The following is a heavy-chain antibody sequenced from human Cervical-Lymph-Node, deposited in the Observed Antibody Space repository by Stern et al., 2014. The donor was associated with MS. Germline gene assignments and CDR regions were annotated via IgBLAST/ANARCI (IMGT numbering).Heavy chain of an antibody. D-gene: IGHD1-26*01. CDR2: ISPDGGRT. J-gene: IGHJ4*02. V-gene: IGHV1-46*01. CDR1: GYTFTDYN. CDR3: ARVAPTVGAAY. Sequence: QVQLVQSGAEVNEPGASVTVSCAASGYTFTDYNIQWVRQAPGPGLEWMGMISPDGGRTAYAPKFRGRVTMTRDKSTATVYMELNSLRSEDTAVYFCARVAPTVGAAYWGQGTLVTVSS.